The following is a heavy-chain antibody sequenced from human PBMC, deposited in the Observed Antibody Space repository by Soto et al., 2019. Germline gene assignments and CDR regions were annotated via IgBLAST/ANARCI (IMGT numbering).Heavy chain of an antibody. CDR3: ARDEEVTTKVGSYYYGMDV. V-gene: IGHV1-69*13. D-gene: IGHD4-4*01. CDR1: GGTFSSYA. J-gene: IGHJ6*02. Sequence: SVKVSCKASGGTFSSYAISWVRQAPGQGLEWMGGIIPIFGTANYAQKFQGRVTITADESTSTAYMELSSLRSEDTAVYYCARDEEVTTKVGSYYYGMDVWGQGTTVTVSS. CDR2: IIPIFGTA.